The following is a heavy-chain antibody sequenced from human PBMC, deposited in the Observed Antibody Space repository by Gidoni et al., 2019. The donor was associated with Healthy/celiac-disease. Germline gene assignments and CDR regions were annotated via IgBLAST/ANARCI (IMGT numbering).Heavy chain of an antibody. CDR1: GYTFTSYY. CDR3: ARSPPGLWYFDL. CDR2: INPSGGST. Sequence: QVQLVQSGAEVKKPGASVKVSCKASGYTFTSYYMHWVRQAPGQGLEWMGIINPSGGSTSYAQKFQGRVTRTRDTSTSTVYMELSSLRSEDTAVYYCARSPPGLWYFDLWGRGTLVTVSS. J-gene: IGHJ2*01. V-gene: IGHV1-46*01.